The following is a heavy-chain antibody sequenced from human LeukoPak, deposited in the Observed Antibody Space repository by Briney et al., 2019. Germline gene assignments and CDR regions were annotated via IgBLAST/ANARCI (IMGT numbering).Heavy chain of an antibody. V-gene: IGHV1-2*06. Sequence: ASVKVSCKASGYTFTGYYMHWVRQAPGQGLEWMGRINPNSGGTNYAQTFQGRVTMTRDTSNSTAYMELSRLRSDDTAVYYCARASIAARRGTKEYLQHWGQSTLVTVSS. D-gene: IGHD6-6*01. CDR2: INPNSGGT. CDR1: GYTFTGYY. J-gene: IGHJ1*01. CDR3: ARASIAARRGTKEYLQH.